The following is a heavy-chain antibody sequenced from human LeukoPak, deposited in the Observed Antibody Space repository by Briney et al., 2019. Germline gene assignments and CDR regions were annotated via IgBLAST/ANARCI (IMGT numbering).Heavy chain of an antibody. V-gene: IGHV4-39*01. CDR2: IYYSGST. J-gene: IGHJ6*02. CDR1: GGSISSSSYY. Sequence: PSETLSLTCTVSGGSISSSSYYWGWIRQPPGTGLEWLGSIYYSGSTYYNPSLKSRVTISVDTSKNQFSLKLSSVTAADTAVYYCAIQGYSSSWTPRYYYYYGMDVWGQGTTVTVSS. CDR3: AIQGYSSSWTPRYYYYYGMDV. D-gene: IGHD6-13*01.